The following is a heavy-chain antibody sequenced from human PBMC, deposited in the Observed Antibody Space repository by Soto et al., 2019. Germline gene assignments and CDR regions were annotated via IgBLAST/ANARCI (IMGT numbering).Heavy chain of an antibody. CDR2: IKSKTDGGTT. Sequence: GGSLRLSCAASGFTFSNAWMSWVRQAPGKGLEWVGRIKSKTDGGTTDYAAPVKGRFTISRDDSKNTLYLQMNSLKTEDTAVYYCTTDGYSSSHYFDYCGQGTLVTVSS. CDR1: GFTFSNAW. V-gene: IGHV3-15*01. J-gene: IGHJ4*02. D-gene: IGHD6-6*01. CDR3: TTDGYSSSHYFDY.